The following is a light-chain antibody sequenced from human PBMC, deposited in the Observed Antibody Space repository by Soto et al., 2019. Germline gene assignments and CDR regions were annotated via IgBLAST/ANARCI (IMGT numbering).Light chain of an antibody. Sequence: EIVLTQSPSTLSLSPGERATISCRASQSISDYLAWYQQKPGQAPRLLIYGASRRATGIPARFSGSGSGTELTLTISSLEPEDFAVYYCQQRSNWPLTFGQGTKVDIK. CDR3: QQRSNWPLT. V-gene: IGKV3-11*01. CDR2: GAS. J-gene: IGKJ1*01. CDR1: QSISDY.